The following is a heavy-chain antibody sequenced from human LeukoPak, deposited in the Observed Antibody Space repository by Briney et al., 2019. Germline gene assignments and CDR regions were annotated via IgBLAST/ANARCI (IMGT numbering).Heavy chain of an antibody. CDR2: IYYSGST. CDR3: ARHPTYYYDSSGYRYAFDI. V-gene: IGHV4-39*01. J-gene: IGHJ3*02. D-gene: IGHD3-22*01. CDR1: GGSISSSSYY. Sequence: PSETLSLTCTVSGGSISSSSYYWGWIRQPPGKGLEWIGSIYYSGSTYYNPSLKSRVTISVDTSKNQFSLKLSSVTAADTAVYYCARHPTYYYDSSGYRYAFDIWGQGTMVTVSS.